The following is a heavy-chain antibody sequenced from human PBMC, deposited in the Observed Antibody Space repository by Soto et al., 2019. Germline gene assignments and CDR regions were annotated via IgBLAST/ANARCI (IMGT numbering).Heavy chain of an antibody. D-gene: IGHD3-3*01. J-gene: IGHJ6*03. Sequence: QVQLQESGPGLVKPSETLSLTCTVSGGSLSRYFWSWIRQPPGKGLEWIGYIYHSGSTNYNPSLKGRVTISVDTSKNQFSLNLRSATAPDTAVYYCAREAVKDDFWSGYYSPYYYYYLDVWGKGTTVTVSS. V-gene: IGHV4-59*01. CDR2: IYHSGST. CDR1: GGSLSRYF. CDR3: AREAVKDDFWSGYYSPYYYYYLDV.